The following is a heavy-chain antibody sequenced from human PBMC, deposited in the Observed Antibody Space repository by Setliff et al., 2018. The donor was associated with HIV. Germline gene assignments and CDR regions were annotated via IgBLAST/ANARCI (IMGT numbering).Heavy chain of an antibody. D-gene: IGHD4-4*01. V-gene: IGHV4-38-2*02. CDR1: GFSITSGYY. CDR3: AREPDSIPYDY. CDR2: TYHNGNT. Sequence: PSETLSLTCDVSGFSITSGYYWGWIRQPPGKGLNWIANTYHNGNTNYSPSLKSRVTIPVDTSKNQFSLKLSSVTAADTAVYYCAREPDSIPYDYWGQGTPVTVSS. J-gene: IGHJ4*02.